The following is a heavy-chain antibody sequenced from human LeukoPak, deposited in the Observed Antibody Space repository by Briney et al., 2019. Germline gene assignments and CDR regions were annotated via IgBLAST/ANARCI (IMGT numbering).Heavy chain of an antibody. D-gene: IGHD5-18*01. V-gene: IGHV4-34*01. CDR2: INHSGST. J-gene: IGHJ4*02. CDR1: GGSFSGYY. Sequence: NSSETLSLTCAVYGGSFSGYYWSWIRQPPGKGLEWIGEINHSGSTNYNPSLKSRVTISVDTSKNQFSLKLSSVTAADTAVYYCARGLGYSYGTRYWDYWGQGTLVTVSS. CDR3: ARGLGYSYGTRYWDY.